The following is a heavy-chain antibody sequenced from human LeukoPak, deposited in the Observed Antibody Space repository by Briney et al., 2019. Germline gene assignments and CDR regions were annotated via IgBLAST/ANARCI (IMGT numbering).Heavy chain of an antibody. D-gene: IGHD3-10*01. V-gene: IGHV5-51*01. CDR3: ARQEDGSGSYYKERNFPGY. CDR1: GYIFTGYW. J-gene: IGHJ4*02. Sequence: GESLKISCKASGYIFTGYWLGWVRQMPGKGLEWMGFIFPDDSDTRYSPSFQGQVTISADKSINTAYLQWSSLKASDTAMYYCARQEDGSGSYYKERNFPGYWGQGTLVTVSS. CDR2: IFPDDSDT.